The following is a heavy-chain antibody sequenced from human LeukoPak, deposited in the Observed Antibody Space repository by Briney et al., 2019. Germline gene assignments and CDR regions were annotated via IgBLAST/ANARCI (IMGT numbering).Heavy chain of an antibody. D-gene: IGHD1-1*01. V-gene: IGHV3-30-3*01. J-gene: IGHJ4*02. CDR2: ISYDGSNK. CDR1: GFTFSSYA. Sequence: GGSLRLSCAASGFTFSSYAMHWVRQAPGKGLEWVAVISYDGSNKYYADSVKGRFTISRDNSKNTLYLQMNSLRAEDTAVYYCARDLRTGTPRSIDYWGQGTLVTVSS. CDR3: ARDLRTGTPRSIDY.